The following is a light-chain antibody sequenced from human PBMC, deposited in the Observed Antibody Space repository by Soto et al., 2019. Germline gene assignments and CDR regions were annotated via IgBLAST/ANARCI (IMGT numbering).Light chain of an antibody. CDR3: SSYTSSSTPV. CDR1: SSDVGAYNY. Sequence: QSALTQPASVSGSPGQSITISCTATSSDVGAYNYVSWYQQHPGKAPKLMIYEVINRPSGVSNRFSGSKSGNTASLIISGLQAEDEADYYCSSYTSSSTPVFGGGTKLTVL. J-gene: IGLJ2*01. CDR2: EVI. V-gene: IGLV2-14*01.